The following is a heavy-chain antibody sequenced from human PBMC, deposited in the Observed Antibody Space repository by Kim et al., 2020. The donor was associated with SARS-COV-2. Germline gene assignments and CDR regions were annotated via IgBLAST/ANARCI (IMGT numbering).Heavy chain of an antibody. J-gene: IGHJ4*02. V-gene: IGHV3-30*04. CDR2: ISYDGSNK. CDR1: GFTFSSYA. Sequence: GGSLRLSCAASGFTFSSYAMHWVRQAPGKGLEWVAVISYDGSNKYYADSVKGRFTISRDNSKNTLYLQMNSLRAEDTAVYYGAREGGNTYYYDSRGTSAYFDYWGQGTLVTVSS. CDR3: AREGGNTYYYDSRGTSAYFDY. D-gene: IGHD3-22*01.